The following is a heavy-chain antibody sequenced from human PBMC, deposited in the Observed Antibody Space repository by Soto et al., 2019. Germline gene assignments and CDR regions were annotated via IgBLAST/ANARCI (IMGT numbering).Heavy chain of an antibody. D-gene: IGHD2-2*01. Sequence: QVQLVQSGAEVKKPGSSVKVSCKASGGTFGSYAISWVRQAPGQGLEWMGGIIPIPGTANYAQKFQGRVTIAADESTSTAYMELSSLRSEDTAVYYCARRQGSSTSLEIYYYYYYGMDVWGQGTTVTVSS. CDR3: ARRQGSSTSLEIYYYYYYGMDV. CDR1: GGTFGSYA. J-gene: IGHJ6*02. CDR2: IIPIPGTA. V-gene: IGHV1-69*01.